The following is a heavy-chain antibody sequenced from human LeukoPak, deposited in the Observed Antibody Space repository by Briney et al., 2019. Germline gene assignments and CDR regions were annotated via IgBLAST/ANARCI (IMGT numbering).Heavy chain of an antibody. CDR1: GGSISSGDYY. CDR2: IYYSGST. J-gene: IGHJ4*02. Sequence: SETLSLTCTVSGGSISSGDYYWSWIRQPPGKGLEWIGYIYYSGSTYYNPSLKSRVTISVDTSKNQFSLKLSSVTAADTAVYYCARNLGSGWYYDYWGQGILVTVSS. D-gene: IGHD6-19*01. CDR3: ARNLGSGWYYDY. V-gene: IGHV4-30-4*01.